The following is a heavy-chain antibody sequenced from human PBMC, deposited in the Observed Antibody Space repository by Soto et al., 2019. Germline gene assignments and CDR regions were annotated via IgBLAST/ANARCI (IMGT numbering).Heavy chain of an antibody. CDR1: GFTFSSYA. CDR3: AGSPLLDYDFWSGSTFFDY. CDR2: ISGSGGST. V-gene: IGHV3-23*01. D-gene: IGHD3-3*01. Sequence: GESLKISCSASGFTFSSYAMSWVRQAPGKGLEWVSAISGSGGSTYYADSVKGRFTISRDNSKNTLYLQMNSLRAEDTAVYYCAGSPLLDYDFWSGSTFFDYWGQGTLVTVSS. J-gene: IGHJ4*02.